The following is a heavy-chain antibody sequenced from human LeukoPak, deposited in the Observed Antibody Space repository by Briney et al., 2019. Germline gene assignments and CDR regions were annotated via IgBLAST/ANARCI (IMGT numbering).Heavy chain of an antibody. V-gene: IGHV1-46*01. CDR2: INPSGGST. CDR3: ARLLWFGELFHDAFDI. D-gene: IGHD3-10*01. J-gene: IGHJ3*02. Sequence: ASVKVSCKASGYTFTSYYMHWVRQAPGQGLEWMGIINPSGGSTSYAQKFQGRVTMTRDMSTSTVYMELSRLRSDDTAVYYCARLLWFGELFHDAFDIWGQGTMVTVSS. CDR1: GYTFTSYY.